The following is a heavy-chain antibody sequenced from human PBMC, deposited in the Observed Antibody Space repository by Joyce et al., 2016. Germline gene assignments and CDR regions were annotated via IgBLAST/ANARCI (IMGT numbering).Heavy chain of an antibody. V-gene: IGHV3-20*04. J-gene: IGHJ3*02. CDR2: SNWDVGST. Sequence: DVQLVESGGGVVRPGGSLRLSCAASGFTFEDYGLNWVRQATGKGLEWVSGSNWDVGSTAYADSVKGRITISRDNAKNSLLLQMNGLRGEDTALYYCARDSGSGTFAAFDIWGQGTMVTVSS. CDR3: ARDSGSGTFAAFDI. D-gene: IGHD3-10*01. CDR1: GFTFEDYG.